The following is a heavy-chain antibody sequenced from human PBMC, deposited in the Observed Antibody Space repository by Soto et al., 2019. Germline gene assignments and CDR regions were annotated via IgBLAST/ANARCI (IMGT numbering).Heavy chain of an antibody. Sequence: QVRLGESGGGVVQAGRSRRLSCEVSGFTFRNYGMHWVRQAPGKGPEWVASIWPDGSEKFYADSVKGRFTISRDNSRYSRNSFYLPANSLRDGDPAVYHCATGRIVAPPFAPRCRGTRVTVSS. CDR2: IWPDGSEK. J-gene: IGHJ5*02. D-gene: IGHD3-16*02. V-gene: IGHV3-33*01. CDR3: ATGRIVAPPFAP. CDR1: GFTFRNYG.